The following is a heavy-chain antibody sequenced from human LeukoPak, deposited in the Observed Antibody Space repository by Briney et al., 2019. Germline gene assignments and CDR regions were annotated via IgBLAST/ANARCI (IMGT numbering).Heavy chain of an antibody. J-gene: IGHJ4*02. CDR2: IYYSGYT. CDR3: ARKRGYSYGPFDY. V-gene: IGHV4-59*12. D-gene: IGHD5-18*01. CDR1: GGSISSYY. Sequence: SETLSLTCTVSGGSISSYYWSWIRQPPGKGLKWIGNIYYSGYTTYSPSLRSRVTISVDTSKNQFSLKLSSVTAADTAVYYCARKRGYSYGPFDYWGQGTLVTVSS.